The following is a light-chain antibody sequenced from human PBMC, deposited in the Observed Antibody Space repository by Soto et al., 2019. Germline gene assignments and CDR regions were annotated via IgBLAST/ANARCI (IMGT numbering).Light chain of an antibody. CDR2: SNN. Sequence: QSVLTQPPSASGTPGQRVTISCSGSSSNIGSNTVNWYQQLPGTAPKLLIYSNNQRPSGVPDRFSGSKSGTSASLAISGLQSEDEADYYCAAWDDRLNRVVFGGGTKLTVL. CDR1: SSNIGSNT. CDR3: AAWDDRLNRVV. V-gene: IGLV1-44*01. J-gene: IGLJ2*01.